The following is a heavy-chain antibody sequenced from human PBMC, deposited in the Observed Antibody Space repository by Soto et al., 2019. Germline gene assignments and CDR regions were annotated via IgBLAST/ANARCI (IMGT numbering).Heavy chain of an antibody. CDR2: IYYSGST. V-gene: IGHV4-39*01. Sequence: PSETLSLTCTVSGGSISSSSYYWGWIRQPPGKGLEWIGSIYYSGSTYYNPSLKSRVTISVDTSKNQFSLKLSSVTAADTAVYYCARQNRAYYYGSGSYYPGSDSDYWGQGTLVTVSS. CDR3: ARQNRAYYYGSGSYYPGSDSDY. D-gene: IGHD3-10*01. CDR1: GGSISSSSYY. J-gene: IGHJ4*02.